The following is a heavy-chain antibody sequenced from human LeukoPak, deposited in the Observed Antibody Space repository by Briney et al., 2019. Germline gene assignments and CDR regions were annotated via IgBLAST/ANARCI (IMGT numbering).Heavy chain of an antibody. CDR1: GFTFSSYS. V-gene: IGHV3-21*01. CDR3: ARDYYDSSGYKLDAFDI. CDR2: IISSSSYI. D-gene: IGHD3-22*01. Sequence: GGSLRLSCAAPGFTFSSYSMNWVRQAPGKGLEWVSSIISSSSYIYYADSVKGRFTISRDNAKNSLYLQMNSLRAEDTAVYYCARDYYDSSGYKLDAFDIWGQGTMVTVSS. J-gene: IGHJ3*02.